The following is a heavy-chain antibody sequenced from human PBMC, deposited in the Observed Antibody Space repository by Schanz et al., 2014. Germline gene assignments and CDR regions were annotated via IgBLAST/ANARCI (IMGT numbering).Heavy chain of an antibody. V-gene: IGHV3-53*01. D-gene: IGHD3-10*01. J-gene: IGHJ5*02. Sequence: EVQLVESGGGLIQPGGSLRLSCAVSGFTVNTNYMSWVRQAPGEGLEWISSMYINSGSTQYADSVKGRFIISRDSSKNTLFLQMNSLRAEDTAVYYCARAGTVIRGLSGWFDPWGQGTLVTVSS. CDR3: ARAGTVIRGLSGWFDP. CDR2: MYINSGST. CDR1: GFTVNTNY.